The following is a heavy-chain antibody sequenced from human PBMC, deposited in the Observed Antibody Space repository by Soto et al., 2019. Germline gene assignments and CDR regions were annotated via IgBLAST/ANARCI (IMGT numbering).Heavy chain of an antibody. V-gene: IGHV3-7*01. CDR1: GFTFSSYW. D-gene: IGHD3-9*01. Sequence: PGGSLRLSCAASGFTFSSYWMSWVRQAPGKGLEWVANIKQDGSEEYYVDSVKGRFTISRGNAKNSLYLQMNSLRAEDTAVYYCARDKGLRYFGMDVWGQGTTVTVSS. CDR3: ARDKGLRYFGMDV. J-gene: IGHJ6*02. CDR2: IKQDGSEE.